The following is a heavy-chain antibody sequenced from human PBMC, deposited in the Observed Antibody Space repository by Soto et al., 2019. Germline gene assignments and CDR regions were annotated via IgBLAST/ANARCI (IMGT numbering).Heavy chain of an antibody. Sequence: GGSLRLSCAASGFTFDDYAMHWVRQAPGKGLEWVSGISWNSGSIGYADSVKGRFTISRDNAKNSLYLQMNSLRAEDTALYYCARAPGYYGMDVWGQGTTVTVSS. J-gene: IGHJ6*02. CDR3: ARAPGYYGMDV. CDR2: ISWNSGSI. V-gene: IGHV3-9*01. CDR1: GFTFDDYA.